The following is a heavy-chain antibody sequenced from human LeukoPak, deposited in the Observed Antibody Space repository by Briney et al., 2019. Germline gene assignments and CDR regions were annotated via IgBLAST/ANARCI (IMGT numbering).Heavy chain of an antibody. J-gene: IGHJ3*02. D-gene: IGHD3-22*01. V-gene: IGHV1-2*02. Sequence: ASVKVSCKASGYTFTGYFIHWVRQAPGQGLEWMGWINPNNGGTNYAQKFQGRVTMTRDTSISTAYMELGRLRSDDTAVYYCAREHSSGYYFDAFDIWGQGTMVTVSS. CDR2: INPNNGGT. CDR1: GYTFTGYF. CDR3: AREHSSGYYFDAFDI.